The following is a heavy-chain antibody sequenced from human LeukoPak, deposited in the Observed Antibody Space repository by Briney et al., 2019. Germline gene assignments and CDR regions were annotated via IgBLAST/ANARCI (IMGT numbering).Heavy chain of an antibody. CDR1: GYTFTGYY. J-gene: IGHJ5*02. CDR3: SSSSCPTCWFDP. D-gene: IGHD2-2*01. V-gene: IGHV1-2*02. Sequence: ASVKVSCKASGYTFTGYYMHWVRQAPGQGLEWMGWINPNSGGTNYAQKFQGRVTMTRDTSISTAYMELSRLRSDDTAVYYCSSSSCPTCWFDPWGQGTLVTVSS. CDR2: INPNSGGT.